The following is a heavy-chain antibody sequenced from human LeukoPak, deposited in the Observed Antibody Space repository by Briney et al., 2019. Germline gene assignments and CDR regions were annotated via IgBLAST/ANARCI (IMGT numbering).Heavy chain of an antibody. CDR3: ARRSAASQQQLNWFDP. CDR2: IYHSGST. Sequence: RSSETLSLTCAVSGYSISSGYYWGWIRQPPGKGLEWIGSIYHSGSTYYNPSLKSRVTISVDMSKNQFSLKLSSVTAADTAVYYCARRSAASQQQLNWFDPWGQGTLVTVSS. CDR1: GYSISSGYY. V-gene: IGHV4-38-2*01. D-gene: IGHD6-13*01. J-gene: IGHJ5*02.